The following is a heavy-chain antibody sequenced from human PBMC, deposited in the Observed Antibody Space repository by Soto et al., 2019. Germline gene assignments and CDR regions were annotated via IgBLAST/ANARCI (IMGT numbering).Heavy chain of an antibody. Sequence: GGSLRLSCAASGFTFSSYAMSWVRQAPGKGLEWVSAISGSGGSTYYADSVKGRFTISRDNSKNTLYLQMNSLRAEDTAVYYCAKVPGDGDYFLAYYYYMDVWGKGTTVTVSS. CDR3: AKVPGDGDYFLAYYYYMDV. CDR2: ISGSGGST. J-gene: IGHJ6*03. CDR1: GFTFSSYA. D-gene: IGHD4-17*01. V-gene: IGHV3-23*01.